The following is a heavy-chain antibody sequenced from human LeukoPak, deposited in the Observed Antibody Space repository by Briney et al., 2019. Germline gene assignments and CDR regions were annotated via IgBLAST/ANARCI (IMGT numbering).Heavy chain of an antibody. CDR2: IYYSGST. CDR1: GGSIRSSSYF. D-gene: IGHD1-1*01. Sequence: PSETLSLTCTVSGGSIRSSSYFWGWIRQPPGKGLEWIGSIYYSGSTHYNPSLKSRVTISVGTSKNQFSLKLSSVTAADTAVYYCAEATLNTGWFDPWGQGTLVTVSS. J-gene: IGHJ5*02. V-gene: IGHV4-39*07. CDR3: AEATLNTGWFDP.